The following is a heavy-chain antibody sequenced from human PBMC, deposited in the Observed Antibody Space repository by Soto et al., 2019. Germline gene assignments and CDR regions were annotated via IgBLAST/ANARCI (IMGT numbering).Heavy chain of an antibody. CDR3: VGYYYNTRGYYYDY. CDR1: GGTFSSFA. CDR2: IIPIFDTA. D-gene: IGHD3-22*01. J-gene: IGHJ4*02. V-gene: IGHV1-69*18. Sequence: QVQLVQSGAEAKKPGSSVKVSCKASGGTFSSFAISWVRQAPGQGLEWMARIIPIFDTANYAQKFQGRVTITADESTSTAYMELSSLRSEDTAVYYCVGYYYNTRGYYYDYWGQGTLVTVSS.